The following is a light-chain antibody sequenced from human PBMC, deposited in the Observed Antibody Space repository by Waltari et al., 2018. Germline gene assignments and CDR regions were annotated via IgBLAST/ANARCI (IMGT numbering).Light chain of an antibody. V-gene: IGLV2-14*03. Sequence: QSALTQPASVSGSPGQSITISCTGTSSAVGGYAYVSWYQQHPGKAPKLMVYDVSYRPSGVSNRFSGSKSGNTASLTISGLQAEDESDYYCSSYTTSSTLVFGGGTKLTVL. J-gene: IGLJ2*01. CDR3: SSYTTSSTLV. CDR1: SSAVGGYAY. CDR2: DVS.